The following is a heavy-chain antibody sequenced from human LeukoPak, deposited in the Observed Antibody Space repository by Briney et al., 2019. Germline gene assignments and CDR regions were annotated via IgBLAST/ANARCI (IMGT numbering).Heavy chain of an antibody. V-gene: IGHV4-31*03. Sequence: PSETLSLTCTVSGGSISIGGYYWSWIRQHPGKGLEWIGYIYYSGSTYYNPSLKSRVTISVDTSKNQFSLKLSSVTAADTAVYYCARDPYTSAFDIWGQGTMVTVSS. CDR3: ARDPYTSAFDI. CDR1: GGSISIGGYY. D-gene: IGHD3-16*01. J-gene: IGHJ3*02. CDR2: IYYSGST.